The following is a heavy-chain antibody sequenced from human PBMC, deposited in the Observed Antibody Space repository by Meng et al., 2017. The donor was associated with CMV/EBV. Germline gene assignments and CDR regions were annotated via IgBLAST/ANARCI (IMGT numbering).Heavy chain of an antibody. J-gene: IGHJ6*02. D-gene: IGHD3-22*01. CDR2: ISSSSSTI. Sequence: GESLKISCAASGFTFSSYAMSWVRQAPGKGLEWVSYISSSSSTIYYADSVKGRFTISRDNAKNSLYLQMNSLRAEDTAVYYCARDGGAYYYDSSGYFYGMDVWGQGTTVTVSS. CDR1: GFTFSSYA. CDR3: ARDGGAYYYDSSGYFYGMDV. V-gene: IGHV3-48*04.